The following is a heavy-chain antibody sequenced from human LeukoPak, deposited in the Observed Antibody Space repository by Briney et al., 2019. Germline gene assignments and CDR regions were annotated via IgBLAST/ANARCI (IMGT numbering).Heavy chain of an antibody. CDR3: ARGTKRGYSYGYESDAFDI. Sequence: PSETLSLTCTVSGGSISSYSWSWIRQPPGKELDYIGYIYYSGSANYNPSLKSRVTISVDTSKNQFSLKLRSVTAADTAVYYCARGTKRGYSYGYESDAFDIWGQGTMVTVSS. CDR2: IYYSGSA. D-gene: IGHD5-18*01. CDR1: GGSISSYS. V-gene: IGHV4-59*01. J-gene: IGHJ3*02.